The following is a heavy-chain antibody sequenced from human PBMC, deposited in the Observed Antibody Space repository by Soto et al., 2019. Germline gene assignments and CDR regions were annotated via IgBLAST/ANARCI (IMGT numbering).Heavy chain of an antibody. V-gene: IGHV6-1*01. CDR2: TYYRSKWYN. CDR1: GDSVSSNSAA. Sequence: SQTLSLTCAISGDSVSSNSAAWNWIRQSPSRGLEWLGRTYYRSKWYNDYAVSVKSRITINPDTSKNQFSLQLNSVTPEDTAVYYCARAAVGLRYFDWLSGKYYFDYWGQGTLVTVSS. CDR3: ARAAVGLRYFDWLSGKYYFDY. J-gene: IGHJ4*02. D-gene: IGHD3-9*01.